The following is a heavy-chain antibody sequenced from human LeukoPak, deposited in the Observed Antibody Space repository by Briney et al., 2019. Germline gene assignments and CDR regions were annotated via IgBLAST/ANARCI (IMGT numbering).Heavy chain of an antibody. J-gene: IGHJ1*01. CDR2: IKSQTDGGTT. V-gene: IGHV3-15*01. CDR1: GFTFSNAW. D-gene: IGHD6-6*01. CDR3: TTVRQLHKYFQH. Sequence: GGSLRLSCAASGFTFSNAWMSWVRQAPGKGLEWVGRIKSQTDGGTTDYAAPVKGRFTIPRDDSKNTLYLQMNSLKTEDTAVYYCTTVRQLHKYFQHWGQGTLVTVSS.